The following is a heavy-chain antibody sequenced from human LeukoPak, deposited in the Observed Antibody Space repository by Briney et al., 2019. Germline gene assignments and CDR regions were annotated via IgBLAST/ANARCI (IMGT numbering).Heavy chain of an antibody. CDR1: GGSISSYY. D-gene: IGHD3-10*01. CDR2: IYYSGST. V-gene: IGHV4-59*08. J-gene: IGHJ4*02. Sequence: SETLFLTCTVSGGSISSYYWSWIRQPPGKGLEWIGYIYYSGSTNYNPSLKSRVTISVDTSKNQFSLKLSSVTAADTAVYYCARQGARSGSYFDYWGQGTLVTVSS. CDR3: ARQGARSGSYFDY.